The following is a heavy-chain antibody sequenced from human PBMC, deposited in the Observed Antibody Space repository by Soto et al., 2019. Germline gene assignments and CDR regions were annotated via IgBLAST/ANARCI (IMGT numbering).Heavy chain of an antibody. Sequence: QTHSLTCAISVGNVSRNSAASNCFRQYPSRGLEWLGRTYYRSKWYNDYAVYVKSRITVTPDTSKNQFSLNMNSVTPEDTDVYYXVREIPYYESCDCGLDFWGQGALVTVSS. D-gene: IGHD3-16*01. CDR3: VREIPYYESCDCGLDF. J-gene: IGHJ4*02. CDR1: VGNVSRNSAA. V-gene: IGHV6-1*01. CDR2: TYYRSKWYN.